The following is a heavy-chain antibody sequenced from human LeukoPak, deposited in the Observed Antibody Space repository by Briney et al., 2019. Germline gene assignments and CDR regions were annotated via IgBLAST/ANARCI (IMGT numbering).Heavy chain of an antibody. J-gene: IGHJ3*02. CDR1: GYTFTGYY. D-gene: IGHD3-22*01. CDR3: ARVGYYDSSGHKGNAFDI. Sequence: ASVKVSCKASGYTFTGYYMHWVRRAPGQGLEWIGWINPNSGGTNYAQKFQGRVTMTRDTSISTAYMELSRLRSDDTAVYYCARVGYYDSSGHKGNAFDIWGQGTMVTVSS. V-gene: IGHV1-2*02. CDR2: INPNSGGT.